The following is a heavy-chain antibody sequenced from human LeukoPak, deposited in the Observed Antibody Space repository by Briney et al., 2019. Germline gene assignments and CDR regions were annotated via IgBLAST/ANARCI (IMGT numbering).Heavy chain of an antibody. J-gene: IGHJ4*02. CDR2: ISYDGSNK. CDR3: ARDRRYSYGYRPLDRFDY. V-gene: IGHV3-30*04. CDR1: GFTFSSYA. Sequence: PGGSLRLSCAASGFTFSSYAMHWVRQAPGKGLEWVAVISYDGSNKYYADSVKGRFTVSRDNSKNTLYLQMNSLRAEDTAVYYCARDRRYSYGYRPLDRFDYWGQGTLVTVSS. D-gene: IGHD5-18*01.